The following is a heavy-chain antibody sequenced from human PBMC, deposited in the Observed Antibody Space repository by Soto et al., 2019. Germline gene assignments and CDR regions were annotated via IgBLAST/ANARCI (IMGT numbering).Heavy chain of an antibody. CDR2: ISWNSGSI. J-gene: IGHJ4*02. Sequence: EVQLVESGGGLVQPGRSLRLSCAASGFTFDDYAMHWVRQAPGKGLEWVSGISWNSGSIGYADSVKGRFTISRDKAKNSLYLQKNSLRAEDTALYFCAKDIYSSSSFFDFWGQGTPGTVSS. V-gene: IGHV3-9*01. CDR1: GFTFDDYA. D-gene: IGHD6-6*01. CDR3: AKDIYSSSSFFDF.